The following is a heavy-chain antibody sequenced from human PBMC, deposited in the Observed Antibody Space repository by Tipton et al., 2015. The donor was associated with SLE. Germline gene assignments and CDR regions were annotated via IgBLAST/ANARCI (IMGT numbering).Heavy chain of an antibody. CDR3: ARGFGSYVAFHT. CDR2: IYHTGST. V-gene: IGHV4-4*07. Sequence: TLSLTCTVSGDSISTYYWSWIRQPAGKGLEWIGRIYHTGSTKYNPSLESRVTMSVDTSKNQFSLKLTSVTAADTAVYFCARGFGSYVAFHTWGPGAMVTVSS. J-gene: IGHJ3*02. CDR1: GDSISTYY. D-gene: IGHD1-26*01.